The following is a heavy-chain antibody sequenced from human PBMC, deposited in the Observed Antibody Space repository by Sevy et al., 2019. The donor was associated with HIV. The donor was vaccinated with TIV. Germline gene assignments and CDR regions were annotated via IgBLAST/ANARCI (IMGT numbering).Heavy chain of an antibody. CDR1: GYTLTELS. V-gene: IGHV1-24*01. D-gene: IGHD3-3*01. CDR3: ATSVGRITIFGVVIMGFDAFDI. Sequence: ASVKVSCKVSGYTLTELSMHWVRQAPGKGLEWMGGFDPEDGETIYAQKFQGRVTMTEDKSTDTAYMELSSLGSEDTAVYYCATSVGRITIFGVVIMGFDAFDIWGQGTMVTVSS. J-gene: IGHJ3*02. CDR2: FDPEDGET.